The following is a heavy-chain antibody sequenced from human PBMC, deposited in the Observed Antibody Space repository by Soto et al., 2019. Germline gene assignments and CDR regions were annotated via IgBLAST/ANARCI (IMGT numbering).Heavy chain of an antibody. D-gene: IGHD4-17*01. J-gene: IGHJ6*03. CDR2: IKQDGSER. V-gene: IGHV3-7*01. CDR3: ARTRATVTTSGVYYYYYYMDV. CDR1: GFTFSSYW. Sequence: GGSLRLSCAASGFTFSSYWMSWVRQAPGKGLEWVANIKQDGSERYYVDSVKGRFTISRDNAKNSRYLQMNSLRAEDTAVYYCARTRATVTTSGVYYYYYYMDVWGKGTTVTVSS.